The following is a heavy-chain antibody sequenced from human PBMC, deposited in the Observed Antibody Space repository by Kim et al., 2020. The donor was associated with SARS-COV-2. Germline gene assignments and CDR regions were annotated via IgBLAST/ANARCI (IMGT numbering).Heavy chain of an antibody. CDR1: GFTFSDYY. D-gene: IGHD6-19*01. Sequence: GGSLRLSCAASGFTFSDYYMSWIRQAPGKGLEWVSYISSSGSTRYYADSVKGLFTISRDNAKNSLYLQMNSRRAEDTALYYCARDSSGFGFDPWGQRTLVTVSS. V-gene: IGHV3-11*01. J-gene: IGHJ5*02. CDR2: ISSSGSTR. CDR3: ARDSSGFGFDP.